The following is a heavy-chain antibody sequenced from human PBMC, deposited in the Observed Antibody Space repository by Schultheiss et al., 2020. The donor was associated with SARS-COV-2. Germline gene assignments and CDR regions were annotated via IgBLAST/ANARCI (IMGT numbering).Heavy chain of an antibody. D-gene: IGHD3-9*01. Sequence: GESLKISCKGSGYSFSNHWINWVRQMPGKGQMPGKGLEWMGIIYPGDSDTRYSPSFQGQVTISADKSISTAYLQWSSLEASDTAMYYCAVYFDWLSFDPWGQGTLVTVSS. J-gene: IGHJ5*02. CDR1: GYSFSNHW. CDR2: IYPGDSDT. V-gene: IGHV5-51*01. CDR3: AVYFDWLSFDP.